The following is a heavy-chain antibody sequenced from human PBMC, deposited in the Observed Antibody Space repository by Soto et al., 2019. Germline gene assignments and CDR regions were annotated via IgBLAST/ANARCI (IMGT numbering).Heavy chain of an antibody. CDR2: IKPDESEK. CDR3: VRGGSNYAS. D-gene: IGHD4-4*01. Sequence: EVHLVESGGGLVQPGGSLRLSCTASGFTFSDSWMTWVRQAPGKGLEWVARIKPDESEKKYADSVKGRFSISRDNAKNSMYVQMDSLRGEDTAVYYCVRGGSNYASWGQGTLGTVSS. V-gene: IGHV3-7*01. CDR1: GFTFSDSW. J-gene: IGHJ5*02.